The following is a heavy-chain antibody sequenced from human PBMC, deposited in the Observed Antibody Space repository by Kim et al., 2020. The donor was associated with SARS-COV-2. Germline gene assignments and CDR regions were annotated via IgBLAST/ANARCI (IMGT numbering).Heavy chain of an antibody. CDR2: IIPIFGTA. D-gene: IGHD1-26*01. Sequence: SVKVSCKASGGTFSSYAISWVRQAPGQGLEWMGGIIPIFGTANYAQKFQGRVTITADESTSTAYMELSSLRSEDTAVYYCARDSLRDVSREYYYYGMDVWGQGTTVTGSS. V-gene: IGHV1-69*13. J-gene: IGHJ6*02. CDR3: ARDSLRDVSREYYYYGMDV. CDR1: GGTFSSYA.